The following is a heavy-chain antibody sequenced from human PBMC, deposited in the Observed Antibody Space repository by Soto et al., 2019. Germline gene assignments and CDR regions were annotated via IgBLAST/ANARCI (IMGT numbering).Heavy chain of an antibody. CDR1: GYTFTSNG. J-gene: IGHJ6*02. CDR2: ISAYNGNT. V-gene: IGHV1-18*01. Sequence: ASAKVSGKASGYTFTSNGISWVRPAPGQVLEWMGWISAYNGNTNYAQKLQGRVTMTTDTSTSTAYMELRRLRSDDTAVYYCARVNGPSRLFRCYYDGMDVSAQGTTVTGSS. CDR3: ARVNGPSRLFRCYYDGMDV. D-gene: IGHD2-21*01.